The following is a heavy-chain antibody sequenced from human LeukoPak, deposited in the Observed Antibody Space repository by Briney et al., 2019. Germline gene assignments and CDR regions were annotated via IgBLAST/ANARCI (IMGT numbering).Heavy chain of an antibody. Sequence: GGSLRLSCAASGFTFSNYWMSWVRQAPGKGLEWVANINRDGNEKYYVDSVKGRFTISRDNAKNSLYLQMNSLRAEDTALYYCGRDTAVAHLYAYWGQGALVTVSS. CDR1: GFTFSNYW. V-gene: IGHV3-7*01. CDR3: GRDTAVAHLYAY. J-gene: IGHJ4*02. CDR2: INRDGNEK. D-gene: IGHD6-19*01.